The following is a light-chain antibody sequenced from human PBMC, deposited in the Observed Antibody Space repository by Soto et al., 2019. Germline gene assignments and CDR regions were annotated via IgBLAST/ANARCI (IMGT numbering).Light chain of an antibody. CDR3: QQLNSYPIT. Sequence: EIVLTHSPATLSLSPWERATLSCRASQSVSSYLAWYQQKPGQAPRLLIYDASNRATGIPARFSGSGSGTDFTLTISSLQPEDFATYYCQQLNSYPITFGQGTRLEIK. V-gene: IGKV3-11*01. J-gene: IGKJ5*01. CDR1: QSVSSY. CDR2: DAS.